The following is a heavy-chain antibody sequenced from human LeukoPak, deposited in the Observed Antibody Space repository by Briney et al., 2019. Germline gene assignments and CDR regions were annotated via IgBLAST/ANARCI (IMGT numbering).Heavy chain of an antibody. CDR2: ISAYNGNT. Sequence: ASVNVSCKASGYTFTSYGISWVRQAPGQGLEWMGWISAYNGNTNYAQKLQGRVTMTTDTSTSTAYMELRSLRSDDTAVYYCARLVVAGTGYNWFDPWGQGTLVTVSS. D-gene: IGHD6-19*01. J-gene: IGHJ5*02. CDR1: GYTFTSYG. CDR3: ARLVVAGTGYNWFDP. V-gene: IGHV1-18*01.